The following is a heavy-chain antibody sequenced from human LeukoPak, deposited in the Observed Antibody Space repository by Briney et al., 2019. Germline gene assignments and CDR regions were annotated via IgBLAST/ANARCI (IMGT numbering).Heavy chain of an antibody. CDR2: IIPILGIV. D-gene: IGHD3-10*01. V-gene: IGHV1-69*04. CDR3: AGLWGGDAFDI. J-gene: IGHJ3*02. CDR1: GGTFSSYA. Sequence: SVKVSCKASGGTFSSYAISWVRQAPGQGLEWMGRIIPILGIVNYAQKFQGRVTITADKSTSTAYMELSSLRSEDTAVYYCAGLWGGDAFDIWGQGTMVTVSS.